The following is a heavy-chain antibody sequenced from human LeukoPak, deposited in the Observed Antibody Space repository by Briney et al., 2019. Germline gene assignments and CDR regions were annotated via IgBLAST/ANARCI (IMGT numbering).Heavy chain of an antibody. CDR2: IWFDGSKK. CDR3: ARDECGGDCYLADY. CDR1: GFIFSSYG. Sequence: GGSLRLSCAASGFIFSSYGMHWVRQAPGKGLEWVAVIWFDGSKKYYADSVKGRITISRDDSKNTLYLQMNSLRAEDTAVYYCARDECGGDCYLADYWGQGTLVTVSS. D-gene: IGHD2-21*02. J-gene: IGHJ4*02. V-gene: IGHV3-33*01.